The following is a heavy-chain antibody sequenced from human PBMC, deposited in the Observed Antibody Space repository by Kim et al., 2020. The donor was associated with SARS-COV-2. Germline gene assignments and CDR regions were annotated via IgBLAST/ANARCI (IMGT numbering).Heavy chain of an antibody. CDR1: GFTFSNAW. Sequence: GGSLRLSCAASGFTFSNAWMSWVRQAPGKGLEWVGRIKSKTDGGTTDYAAPVKGRFTISRDDSKNTLYLQMNSLKTEDTAVYYCTTEWLRISYYFDYWGQGTLVTVSS. CDR3: TTEWLRISYYFDY. J-gene: IGHJ4*02. D-gene: IGHD5-12*01. CDR2: IKSKTDGGTT. V-gene: IGHV3-15*01.